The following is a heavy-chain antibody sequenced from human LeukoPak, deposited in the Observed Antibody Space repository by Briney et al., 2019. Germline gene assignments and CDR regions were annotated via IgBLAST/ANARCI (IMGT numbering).Heavy chain of an antibody. CDR1: GFSLSTSGVG. V-gene: IGHV2-5*02. Sequence: SGPTLVNPTQTLTLTCPFSGFSLSTSGVGVGWIRQPPGKALEWLALIYWDDNKLYSPSLKRRLTITKDTSKNQVVLTMTNMDPVDTATYYCAHYGDYRFMYYFDHWGQGTPVTVSS. D-gene: IGHD4-17*01. J-gene: IGHJ4*02. CDR3: AHYGDYRFMYYFDH. CDR2: IYWDDNK.